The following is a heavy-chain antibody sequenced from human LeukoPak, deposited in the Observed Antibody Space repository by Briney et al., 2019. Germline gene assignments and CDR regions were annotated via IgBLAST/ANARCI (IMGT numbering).Heavy chain of an antibody. CDR1: GGSISSSSYY. CDR3: ATKNWNVFDY. Sequence: SETLSLTCTVSGGSISSSSYYWGWIRQPPGKGLEWIGSIYYSGITYYSPSLKSRVTISVDTSKNQFSLKLSSVTAADTAVYYCATKNWNVFDYWGQGTPVTVSS. D-gene: IGHD1-1*01. J-gene: IGHJ4*02. V-gene: IGHV4-39*07. CDR2: IYYSGIT.